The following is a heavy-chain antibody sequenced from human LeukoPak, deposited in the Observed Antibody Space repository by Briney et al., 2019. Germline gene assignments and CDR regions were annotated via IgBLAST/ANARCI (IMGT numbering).Heavy chain of an antibody. CDR3: ARDETYSSDWQSNHYYYYMDV. CDR1: GYSISNGYY. Sequence: SETLSLTCTVSGYSISNGYYWGWIRQPPGKGLEWIGSIYHSGSTFYNPSLKGRVTISAETSKNQFSLKLSSVTATDTAVYYCARDETYSSDWQSNHYYYYMDVWGKGTTVTVSS. CDR2: IYHSGST. J-gene: IGHJ6*03. D-gene: IGHD6-19*01. V-gene: IGHV4-38-2*02.